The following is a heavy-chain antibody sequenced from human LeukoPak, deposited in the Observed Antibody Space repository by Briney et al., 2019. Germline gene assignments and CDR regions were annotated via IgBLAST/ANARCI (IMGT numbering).Heavy chain of an antibody. D-gene: IGHD3-9*01. J-gene: IGHJ6*03. V-gene: IGHV3-30*02. CDR3: AKKPHDILTGYYFGGGSYMDV. CDR2: IRYDGSNK. Sequence: QAGGSLRLSCAASGFTFSSYGMHWVRQAPGKGLEWVAFIRYDGSNKYYADSVKGRFTISRDNSKNTLYLQMNSLRAEDTAVYYCAKKPHDILTGYYFGGGSYMDVWGKGTTVTISS. CDR1: GFTFSSYG.